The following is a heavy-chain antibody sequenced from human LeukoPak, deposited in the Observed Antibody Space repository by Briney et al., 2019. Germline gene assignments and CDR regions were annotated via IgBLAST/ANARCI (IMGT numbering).Heavy chain of an antibody. J-gene: IGHJ4*02. CDR1: GLTFRSYA. CDR3: ARDFWGTYRVDYFDY. V-gene: IGHV3-23*01. CDR2: ISGSGTTT. Sequence: QPGGSLRLSCAASGLTFRSYAMTWVRRAPGKGLEWVSSISGSGTTTYFADSVKGRFTISRDNSKGSLYLQMNSLRAEDTAVYYCARDFWGTYRVDYFDYWGPGTLVTVSS. D-gene: IGHD3-16*02.